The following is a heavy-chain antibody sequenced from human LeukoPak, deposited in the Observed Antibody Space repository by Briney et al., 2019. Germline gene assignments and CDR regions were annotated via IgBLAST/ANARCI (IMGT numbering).Heavy chain of an antibody. J-gene: IGHJ4*02. D-gene: IGHD5-18*01. CDR1: GYTFTSYD. V-gene: IGHV1-8*01. Sequence: ASVKVSCKASGYTFTSYDINWVRQATGQGLEWMGWMNPNSGNTGYAQKFQGRVTMTRNTSISTAYMELSSLRSEDTAVYYCATTIGRYSYGYTANDWGQGTLVTVSS. CDR3: ATTIGRYSYGYTAND. CDR2: MNPNSGNT.